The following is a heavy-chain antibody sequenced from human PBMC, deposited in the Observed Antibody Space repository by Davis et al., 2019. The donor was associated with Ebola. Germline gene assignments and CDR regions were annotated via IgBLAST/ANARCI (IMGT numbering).Heavy chain of an antibody. V-gene: IGHV3-7*01. CDR2: IKQDGSEK. CDR3: AQQLGDYGGNALRY. J-gene: IGHJ4*02. CDR1: GGSISSYY. D-gene: IGHD4-23*01. Sequence: PSETLSLTCTVSGGSISSYYWSWVRQAPGKGLEWVANIKQDGSEKYYVDSVKGRFTISRDNAKNSLYLQMDSLRAEDTAVYYCAQQLGDYGGNALRYWGQGTLVTVSS.